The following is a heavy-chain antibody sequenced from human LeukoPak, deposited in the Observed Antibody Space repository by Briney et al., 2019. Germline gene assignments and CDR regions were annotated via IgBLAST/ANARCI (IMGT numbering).Heavy chain of an antibody. CDR3: AGSHSKQWLVRFDY. CDR2: ISPGDSDT. V-gene: IGHV5-51*01. CDR1: GYSFTSYW. Sequence: GESLKISCKGSGYSFTSYWIGWVRQMPGQGPACIRIISPGDSDTRYSPPFQGQVPISADKSISTAYLQWSSLKASDTAMYYCAGSHSKQWLVRFDYWGQGTLVTVSS. D-gene: IGHD6-19*01. J-gene: IGHJ4*02.